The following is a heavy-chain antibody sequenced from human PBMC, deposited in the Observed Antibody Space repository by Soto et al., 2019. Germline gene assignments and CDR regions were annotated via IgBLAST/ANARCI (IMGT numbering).Heavy chain of an antibody. CDR2: IYYSGST. D-gene: IGHD1-26*01. J-gene: IGHJ5*02. V-gene: IGHV4-39*01. Sequence: SETLSLTCTVSGGSISSSSYYWGWIRQPPGKGLEWIGSIYYSGSTYYNPSLKSRVTISVDTSKNQFSLKLSSVTAADTAVYYCARHMYSGRFDPWGQGTLVTVSS. CDR1: GGSISSSSYY. CDR3: ARHMYSGRFDP.